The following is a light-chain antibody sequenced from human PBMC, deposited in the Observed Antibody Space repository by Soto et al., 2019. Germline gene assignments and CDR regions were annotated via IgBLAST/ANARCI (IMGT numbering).Light chain of an antibody. CDR3: QQYNKWLPYT. Sequence: EIVMTQSPANLSVSPGERATLSCRASQSVSSNLAWYQQKPGQGPRLLIYGASTRATGIPARFSGSGSGTEFTLYISSLQSEDFAVYYCQQYNKWLPYTFGQGTKVEIK. J-gene: IGKJ2*01. CDR2: GAS. V-gene: IGKV3-15*01. CDR1: QSVSSN.